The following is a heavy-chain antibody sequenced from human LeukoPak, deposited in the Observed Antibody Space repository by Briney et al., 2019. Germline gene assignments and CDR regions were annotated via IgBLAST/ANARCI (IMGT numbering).Heavy chain of an antibody. CDR3: ARRRLYYYGSESSRAFDI. V-gene: IGHV4-34*01. J-gene: IGHJ3*02. D-gene: IGHD3-10*01. CDR2: INHSGST. CDR1: GGSFSGYY. Sequence: SETLSLTCAVYGGSFSGYYWSWIRQPPGKGLEWIGEINHSGSTNYNPSLKSRVTISVDTSKNQFSLKLSSVTAADTAVYYCARRRLYYYGSESSRAFDIWGQGTMVTVSS.